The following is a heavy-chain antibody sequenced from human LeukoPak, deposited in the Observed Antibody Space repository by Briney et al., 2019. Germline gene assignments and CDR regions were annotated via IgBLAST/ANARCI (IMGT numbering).Heavy chain of an antibody. CDR3: ARDASDSGYDYVEY. J-gene: IGHJ4*02. D-gene: IGHD5-12*01. V-gene: IGHV4-59*13. CDR1: GGSISSYH. Sequence: PSETLSLTCTVSGGSISSYHWNWIRQPPGKGLEWIGYIYYTGSTKYNPSLKSRVTISVDTSKNQFSLKLTSVTAADAAVYYCARDASDSGYDYVEYWGQGTLVTVSS. CDR2: IYYTGST.